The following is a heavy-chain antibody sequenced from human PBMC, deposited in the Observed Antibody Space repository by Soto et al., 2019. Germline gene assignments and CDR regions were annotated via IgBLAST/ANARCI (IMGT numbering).Heavy chain of an antibody. CDR2: IYYSGST. D-gene: IGHD3-3*01. CDR3: ATDGRSGYSQIYYYYYGMDV. V-gene: IGHV4-59*01. Sequence: PSETLSLTCTVSGGSISSYYWSWIRQPPGKGLEWIGYIYYSGSTNYNPSLKSRVTISVDTSKNQFSLKLSSVTAADTAVYYCATDGRSGYSQIYYYYYGMDVWGQGTTVTVSS. J-gene: IGHJ6*02. CDR1: GGSISSYY.